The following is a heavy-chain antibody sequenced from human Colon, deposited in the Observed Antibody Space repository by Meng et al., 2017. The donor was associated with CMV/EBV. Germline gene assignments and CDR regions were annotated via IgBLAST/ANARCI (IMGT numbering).Heavy chain of an antibody. CDR1: GFTFSSHA. CDR2: ISYDGSNK. J-gene: IGHJ4*02. V-gene: IGHV3-30-3*02. D-gene: IGHD3-22*01. CDR3: VKGLVYDRSGYFDY. Sequence: GGSLRLSCAASGFTFSSHAMHWVRQAPGKGLEWVAVISYDGSNKYYADSVKGRFTISRDNGKNSLYLQMNSLRAEDTALYYCVKGLVYDRSGYFDYWGQGTLVTVSS.